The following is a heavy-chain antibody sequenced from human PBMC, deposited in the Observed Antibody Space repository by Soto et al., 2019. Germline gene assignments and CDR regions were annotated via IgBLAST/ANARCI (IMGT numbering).Heavy chain of an antibody. Sequence: ASVKVSCKASGYTFTSYYMHWVRQAPGQGLEWMGIINPSGGNTNYAQKLQGRVTMTTDTSTSTAYMELRSLRSDDTAVYYCARGGIEQLVHRIDYWGQGTLVTVSS. D-gene: IGHD6-6*01. J-gene: IGHJ4*02. CDR1: GYTFTSYY. V-gene: IGHV1-46*01. CDR3: ARGGIEQLVHRIDY. CDR2: INPSGGNT.